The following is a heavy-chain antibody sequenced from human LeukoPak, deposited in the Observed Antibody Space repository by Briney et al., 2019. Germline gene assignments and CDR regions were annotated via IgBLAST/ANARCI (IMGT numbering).Heavy chain of an antibody. CDR3: AAGLGNSGWTYFDY. CDR2: ISAYNGNT. J-gene: IGHJ4*02. CDR1: GYTFTSYG. D-gene: IGHD6-19*01. Sequence: GASVKVSCKASGYTFTSYGISWVRQAPGQGLEWMGWISAYNGNTNYAQKLQGRVTMTTDTSTSTAYMELRSLRSEDTAVYYCAAGLGNSGWTYFDYWGQGTLVTVSS. V-gene: IGHV1-18*01.